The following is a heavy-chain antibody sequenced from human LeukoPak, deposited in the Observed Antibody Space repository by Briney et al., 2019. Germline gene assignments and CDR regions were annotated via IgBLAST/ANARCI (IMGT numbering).Heavy chain of an antibody. CDR2: INSDGTST. J-gene: IGHJ4*02. CDR3: ARDLEVATGPDY. Sequence: PGGSLRLSCAASGFTFSNYWVHWVRQAPGEGLVWVSRINSDGTSTNYADSVKGRFTISRDNAKNTLYLQMNSLRAEDTAVYYCARDLEVATGPDYWGQGTLVTVSS. D-gene: IGHD5-12*01. V-gene: IGHV3-74*01. CDR1: GFTFSNYW.